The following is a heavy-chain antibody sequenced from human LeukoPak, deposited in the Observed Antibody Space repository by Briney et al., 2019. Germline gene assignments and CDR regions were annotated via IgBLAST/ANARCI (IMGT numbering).Heavy chain of an antibody. CDR3: ARDQEVVGATNDAFDM. CDR2: LSSSSSSI. J-gene: IGHJ3*02. Sequence: GGSLRLSCAASGFTFSTYYMNWVRQAPGKGLEWVSSLSSSSSSIYYADSVKGRFTISRDNAKNSLYLQMNSLRAEDTAVYYCARDQEVVGATNDAFDMWGQGTMVTVSS. D-gene: IGHD1-26*01. V-gene: IGHV3-21*01. CDR1: GFTFSTYY.